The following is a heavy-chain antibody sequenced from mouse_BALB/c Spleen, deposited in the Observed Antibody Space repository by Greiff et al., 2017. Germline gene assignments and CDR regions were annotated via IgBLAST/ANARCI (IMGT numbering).Heavy chain of an antibody. V-gene: IGHV3-2*02. D-gene: IGHD2-1*01. CDR2: ISYSGST. CDR3: AREDGNYGGFAY. J-gene: IGHJ3*01. Sequence: VQLQQSGPGLVKPSQSLSLTCTVTGYSITSDYAWNWIRQFPGNKLEWMGYISYSGSTSYNPSLKSRISITRDTSKNQFFLQLNSVTTEDTATYYCAREDGNYGGFAYWGQGTLVTVSA. CDR1: GYSITSDYA.